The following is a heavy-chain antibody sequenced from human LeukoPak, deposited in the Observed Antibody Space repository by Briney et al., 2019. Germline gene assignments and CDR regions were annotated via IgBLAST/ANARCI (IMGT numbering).Heavy chain of an antibody. CDR2: IRYDGSNK. CDR1: GFTFSTYG. CDR3: ARHLYSYGYSGPHYGMDV. D-gene: IGHD5-18*01. V-gene: IGHV3-30*02. J-gene: IGHJ6*02. Sequence: GGSLRLSCAASGFTFSTYGMHWVRQAPGKGLEWVAFIRYDGSNKYYADSVKGRFTISRDNSKNTVYLQMNSLRAEDTAVYYCARHLYSYGYSGPHYGMDVWGQGTTVTVSS.